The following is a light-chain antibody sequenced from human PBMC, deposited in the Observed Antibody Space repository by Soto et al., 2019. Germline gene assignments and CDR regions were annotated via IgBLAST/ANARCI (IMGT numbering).Light chain of an antibody. J-gene: IGLJ7*01. CDR2: EVS. V-gene: IGLV2-23*02. CDR3: CSYAGTSTHTV. CDR1: SSDVGSYKL. Sequence: QSALPQPASVSGSPGQSITISCTGTSSDVGSYKLVSWYQQHPGKAPKLMISEVSKRPSGISDRFSGSKSGSTASLTISGLQAEDEADYYCCSYAGTSTHTVFGGGTHLTVL.